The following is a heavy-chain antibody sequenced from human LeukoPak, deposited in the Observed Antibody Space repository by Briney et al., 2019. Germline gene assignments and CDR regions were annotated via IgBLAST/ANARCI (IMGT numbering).Heavy chain of an antibody. D-gene: IGHD5-18*01. V-gene: IGHV4-61*01. CDR3: ARTTEGGYSYGYFYYYYMDV. CDR1: GGSISSGYY. J-gene: IGHJ6*03. CDR2: IYYSGST. Sequence: SETLSLTCTVSGGSISSGYYWGWIRQPPGKGLEWIGYIYYSGSTNYKSSLKSRVTISVDTSKNQFSLKLSSVTAADTAVYYCARTTEGGYSYGYFYYYYMDVWGKGTTVTISS.